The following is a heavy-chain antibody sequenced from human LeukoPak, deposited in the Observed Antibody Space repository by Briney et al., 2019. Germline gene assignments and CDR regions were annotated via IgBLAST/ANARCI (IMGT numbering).Heavy chain of an antibody. J-gene: IGHJ4*02. CDR1: GFTFCTYD. V-gene: IGHV3-23*01. Sequence: GGSLRLSWAASGFTFCTYDMTWVRQTPGKRLEWVSAISGDGRTTYFADFVKGRFTVSRDNSKNTLYLQMNSLRAEDTAVYYCAKSYCSGGSCYSELPYCFDFWGEGTPVTVSS. CDR2: ISGDGRTT. CDR3: AKSYCSGGSCYSELPYCFDF. D-gene: IGHD2-15*01.